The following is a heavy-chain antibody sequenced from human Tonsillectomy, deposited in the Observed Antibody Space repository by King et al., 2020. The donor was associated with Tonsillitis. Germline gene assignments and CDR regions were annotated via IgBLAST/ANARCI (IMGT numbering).Heavy chain of an antibody. CDR3: AREHIVVVPAAMLANWFDP. V-gene: IGHV4-61*02. Sequence: QLQESGPGLVKPSQTLSLTCTVSGASISSDNYYWSWIRQPAGKGLEWIGRIYTIGNTNYNPSLKSRVTISLDTSKNQFSLNLSSVTAADTAVYYCAREHIVVVPAAMLANWFDPWGQGTLVTVSS. J-gene: IGHJ5*02. CDR1: GASISSDNYY. D-gene: IGHD2-2*01. CDR2: IYTIGNT.